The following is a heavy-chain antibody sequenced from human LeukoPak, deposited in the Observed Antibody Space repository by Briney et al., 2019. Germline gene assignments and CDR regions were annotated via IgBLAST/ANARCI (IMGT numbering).Heavy chain of an antibody. J-gene: IGHJ4*02. V-gene: IGHV1-24*01. CDR2: FDPEDGET. CDR1: GYTLTELS. D-gene: IGHD3-22*01. Sequence: ASVKVSCKVSGYTLTELSMHWVRQAPGKGLEWMGGFDPEDGETIYAQKFQGRVTMIEDTSTDTAYMELSSLRSEDTAVYYCATRRPNSSGYYDPETYFDYWGQGTLVTVSS. CDR3: ATRRPNSSGYYDPETYFDY.